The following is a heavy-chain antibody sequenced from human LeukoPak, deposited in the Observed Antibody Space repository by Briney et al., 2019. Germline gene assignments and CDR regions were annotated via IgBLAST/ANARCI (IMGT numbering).Heavy chain of an antibody. CDR1: GGSISSGGYS. CDR3: ARGGGYYYDSSGTPHFDY. J-gene: IGHJ4*02. Sequence: PSQTLSLTCAVSGGSISSGGYSWSWIRQPPGKGLEWIGYIYHSGSTYYNPSLKSRVTISVDTSKNQFSLKLSSVTAADTAVYYCARGGGYYYDSSGTPHFDYWGQGTLVTVSS. CDR2: IYHSGST. D-gene: IGHD3-22*01. V-gene: IGHV4-30-2*01.